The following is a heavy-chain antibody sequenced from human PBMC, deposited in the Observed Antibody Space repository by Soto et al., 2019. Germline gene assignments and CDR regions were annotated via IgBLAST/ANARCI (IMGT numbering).Heavy chain of an antibody. V-gene: IGHV3-48*02. D-gene: IGHD1-1*01. Sequence: PGGSLRLSCAASGFTFGSYSMNWVRQAPGKGLEWVSYISSSSSTIYYADSVKGRFTVSRDNAKNSLYLQMNSLRDEDTAVYYCARLREPNYYYYGMDVWGQGTTVTV. CDR1: GFTFGSYS. CDR3: ARLREPNYYYYGMDV. CDR2: ISSSSSTI. J-gene: IGHJ6*02.